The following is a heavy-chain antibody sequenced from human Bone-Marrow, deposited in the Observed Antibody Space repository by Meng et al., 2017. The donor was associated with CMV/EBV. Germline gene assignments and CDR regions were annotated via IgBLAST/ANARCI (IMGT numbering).Heavy chain of an antibody. CDR1: GDSVSSNSAA. Sequence: SQTLSLTCAISGDSVSSNSAAWNWIRQSPSRGLEWLGRTYYRSKWYNDYAVSVKSRITINPDTSKNQFSLQLNSVTPEDTAVYYCARDYIVVVPAAPRIYYYYGMDVWGQGTTVTVSS. V-gene: IGHV6-1*01. CDR3: ARDYIVVVPAAPRIYYYYGMDV. D-gene: IGHD2-2*01. CDR2: TYYRSKWYN. J-gene: IGHJ6*02.